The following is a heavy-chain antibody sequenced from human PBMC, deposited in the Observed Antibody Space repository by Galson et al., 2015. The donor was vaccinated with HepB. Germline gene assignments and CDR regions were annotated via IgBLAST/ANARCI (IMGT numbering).Heavy chain of an antibody. D-gene: IGHD3-22*01. CDR2: ISPYNGKT. CDR1: GYTFTSYT. V-gene: IGHV1-18*01. Sequence: SVKVSCKASGYTFTSYTISWVRQAPGQGLEWMGWISPYNGKTKYSQKFQARVTMTTDTSTSTAYMELRSLRSDDTAVYYCARLFYYDDSSGYDWFDPWGQGTLVTVSS. J-gene: IGHJ5*02. CDR3: ARLFYYDDSSGYDWFDP.